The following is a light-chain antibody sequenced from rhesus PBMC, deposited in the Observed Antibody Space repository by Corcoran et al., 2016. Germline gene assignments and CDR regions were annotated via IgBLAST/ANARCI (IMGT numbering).Light chain of an antibody. J-gene: IGKJ1*01. CDR2: KAS. CDR3: QHGYGNPRT. V-gene: IGKV1-74*01. Sequence: DIQMTQSPSSLSASVGDRVTITCRASENVNNYLNWYQQKPGKAPKLLIYKASTLQSGVPSRFSGSGSGTDYTFTISSLQPEDVATYYCQHGYGNPRTFGQGTKVEIK. CDR1: ENVNNY.